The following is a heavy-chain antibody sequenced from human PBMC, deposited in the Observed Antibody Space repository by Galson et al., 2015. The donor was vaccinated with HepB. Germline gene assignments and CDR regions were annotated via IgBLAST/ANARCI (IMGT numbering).Heavy chain of an antibody. J-gene: IGHJ4*02. CDR1: GFSFNTRS. CDR3: ATTLEY. CDR2: IDDSSSII. Sequence: SLRLSCAASGFSFNTRSMNWVRQAPGKGLEWISYIDDSSSIIFYADSVKGRFTISRDNAKNSVFLQMNSLRVEDTAVYYCATTLEYWGQGTLVTVSS. V-gene: IGHV3-48*04.